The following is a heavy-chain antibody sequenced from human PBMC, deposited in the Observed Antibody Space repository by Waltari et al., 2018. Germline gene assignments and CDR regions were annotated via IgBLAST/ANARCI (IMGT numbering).Heavy chain of an antibody. V-gene: IGHV1-69-2*01. Sequence: EVQLVQSGAEVKKPGATVKISCKASGYTFTDSYMHWVQRAPGKGLEWMGRVDPEDGETIYAEKFQGRVTITADTSTDTAYMELSSLRSEDTAVYYCATVNGRFGELLFDYWGQGTLVTVSS. CDR2: VDPEDGET. CDR3: ATVNGRFGELLFDY. D-gene: IGHD3-10*01. J-gene: IGHJ4*02. CDR1: GYTFTDSY.